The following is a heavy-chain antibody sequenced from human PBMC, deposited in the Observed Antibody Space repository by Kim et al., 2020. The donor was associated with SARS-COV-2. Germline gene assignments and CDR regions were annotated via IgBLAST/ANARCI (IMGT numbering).Heavy chain of an antibody. CDR1: GGSINSSPYY. CDR3: ARRGYCSGGTCLGYFDY. D-gene: IGHD2-15*01. V-gene: IGHV4-39*01. J-gene: IGHJ4*02. Sequence: SETLSLTCTVSGGSINSSPYYWAWIRQPPGKGLEWIGSIYYSGSTYYNPSLQSRVTISVDTSKNQFSLRLNSVTAADTAVYYCARRGYCSGGTCLGYFDYWGQGALV. CDR2: IYYSGST.